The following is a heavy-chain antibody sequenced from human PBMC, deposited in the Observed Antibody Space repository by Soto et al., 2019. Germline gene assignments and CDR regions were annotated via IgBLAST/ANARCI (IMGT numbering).Heavy chain of an antibody. V-gene: IGHV1-46*01. CDR3: ARDLLRRVPRFLTWTLDY. CDR1: GYTFTSYY. D-gene: IGHD3-16*01. Sequence: QVQLVQSGAEVKKPGASVKVSCKASGYTFTSYYMHWVRQAPGQGLEWMGIINPSGGSTSYAQKVQGRVTMTRGPSTRTVYLELSRPRSEDTGGDFCARDLLRRVPRFLTWTLDYWGQGTLVTVSS. J-gene: IGHJ4*02. CDR2: INPSGGST.